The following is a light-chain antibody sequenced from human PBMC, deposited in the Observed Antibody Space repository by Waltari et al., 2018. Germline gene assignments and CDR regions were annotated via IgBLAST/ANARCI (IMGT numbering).Light chain of an antibody. CDR3: SSYTSSSTLVV. J-gene: IGLJ2*01. V-gene: IGLV2-14*01. Sequence: QSALTQPASVSGSPGQSITISCTGTSSDVGGYNYASWYQQHPAKAPKLMIYEVSNRPSGVSNRFSGSKSGNTASLTISGLQAEDEADYYCSSYTSSSTLVVFGGGTKLTVL. CDR2: EVS. CDR1: SSDVGGYNY.